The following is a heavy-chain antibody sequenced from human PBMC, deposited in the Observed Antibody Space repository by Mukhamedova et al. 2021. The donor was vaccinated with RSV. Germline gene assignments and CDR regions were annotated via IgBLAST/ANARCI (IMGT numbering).Heavy chain of an antibody. Sequence: GWINTYNSYTYYAQRFQGRVTMTTDTSTSTAYLELRSLTSDDTALYYCARGEYVWVNFRHSHWFDSWGQGTQVTVSS. V-gene: IGHV1-18*01. CDR2: INTYNSYT. CDR3: ARGEYVWVNFRHSHWFDS. J-gene: IGHJ5*01. D-gene: IGHD3-16*01.